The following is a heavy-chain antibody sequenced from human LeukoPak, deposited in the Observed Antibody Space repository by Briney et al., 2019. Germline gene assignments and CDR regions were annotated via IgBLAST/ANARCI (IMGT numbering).Heavy chain of an antibody. CDR2: IYYSGST. J-gene: IGHJ6*03. CDR3: ARTMKGDFWSGYSYYSYYYMDV. D-gene: IGHD3-3*01. V-gene: IGHV4-59*02. CDR1: GGSVDTSY. Sequence: PSETLSLTCTVSGGSVDTSYWSWIRQPPGKGLEWIGYIYYSGSTNYNPSLKSRVTISVDTSKNQFSLKLRSVTAADTAVYYCARTMKGDFWSGYSYYSYYYMDVWGKGTTVTVSS.